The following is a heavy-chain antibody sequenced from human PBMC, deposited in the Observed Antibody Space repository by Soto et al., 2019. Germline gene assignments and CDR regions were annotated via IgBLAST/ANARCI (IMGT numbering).Heavy chain of an antibody. CDR2: INHSGST. V-gene: IGHV4-34*01. CDR1: GGSFSGYY. D-gene: IGHD2-2*01. Sequence: SETLSLTCAVYGGSFSGYYWSWIRQPPGKGLEWIGEINHSGSTNYNPSLKSRVTISVDTSKNQFSLKLSSVTAADTAVYYCARCAVVPAANFVRNYMDVWGKGTTVTVSS. J-gene: IGHJ6*03. CDR3: ARCAVVPAANFVRNYMDV.